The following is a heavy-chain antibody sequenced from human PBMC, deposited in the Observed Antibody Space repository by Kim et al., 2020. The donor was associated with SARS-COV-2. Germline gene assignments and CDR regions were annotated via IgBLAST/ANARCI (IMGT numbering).Heavy chain of an antibody. V-gene: IGHV3-23*01. CDR3: AKRSAVGATFYWYFDL. CDR1: GFTFSSYA. Sequence: GGSLRLSCAASGFTFSSYAMSWVRQAPGKGLEWVSAISGSGGSTYYADSVKGRFTISSDNSKNTLYLQMNSLRAEDTAVYYCAKRSAVGATFYWYFDLWGRGTLVTVSS. J-gene: IGHJ2*01. D-gene: IGHD1-26*01. CDR2: ISGSGGST.